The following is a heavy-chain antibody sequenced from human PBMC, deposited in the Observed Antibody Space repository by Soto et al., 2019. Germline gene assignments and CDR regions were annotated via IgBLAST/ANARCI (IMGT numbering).Heavy chain of an antibody. D-gene: IGHD2-21*02. CDR1: GDSIGGVGY. Sequence: SETLSLTCTVSGDSIGGVGYWSWIRQFPGRGLEWIGCISSSGSTSYNPALNNRISLSLDTSQNQFSLKLLSVTAADTAIYYCARSGVTGIVIPSHWFDPWGQGTLVTVSS. V-gene: IGHV4-31*03. CDR2: ISSSGST. J-gene: IGHJ5*02. CDR3: ARSGVTGIVIPSHWFDP.